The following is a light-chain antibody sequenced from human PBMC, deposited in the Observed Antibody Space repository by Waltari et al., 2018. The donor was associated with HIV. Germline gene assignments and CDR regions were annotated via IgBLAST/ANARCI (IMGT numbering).Light chain of an antibody. CDR3: QQYNSHSRT. V-gene: IGKV1-5*03. J-gene: IGKJ1*01. CDR1: QSIGKR. CDR2: EAS. Sequence: DIQMTQSPSTVSASVGDTVTVTCRASQSIGKRLAWYQQKPGKAPQLLIYEASTLEFGVPSIFSGGGSETEFTLTISRLQPDDFATYYCQQYNSHSRTFGQGTKVEIK.